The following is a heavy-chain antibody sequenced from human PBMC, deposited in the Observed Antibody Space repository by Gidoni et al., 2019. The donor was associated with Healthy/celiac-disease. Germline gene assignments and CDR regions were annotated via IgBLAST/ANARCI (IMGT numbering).Heavy chain of an antibody. J-gene: IGHJ4*02. D-gene: IGHD1-26*01. CDR2: ISGSGGST. CDR1: GFPFSSYA. CDR3: AKRSGATSYYFDY. V-gene: IGHV3-23*01. Sequence: EVQLLESGGGLVQPGGSLRLSCAASGFPFSSYAMSWVRQAPGKGLEWVSAISGSGGSTYYADAVKGRFTISRDNSKNTLYLQMNSLRAEDTAVYYCAKRSGATSYYFDYWGQGTLVTVSS.